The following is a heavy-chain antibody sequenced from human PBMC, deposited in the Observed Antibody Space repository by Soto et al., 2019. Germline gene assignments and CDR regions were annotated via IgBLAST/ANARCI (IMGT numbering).Heavy chain of an antibody. Sequence: PSETLSLTCTVSGGSISSGGYYWSWIRQHTGKGLEWIGYIYYSGSTYYNPSLKSRVTISVDTSKNQFSLKLSSVTAADTAVYYFARDRTVIAVAGPEYYFDYWGQGTLVTVSS. CDR3: ARDRTVIAVAGPEYYFDY. V-gene: IGHV4-31*03. CDR1: GGSISSGGYY. D-gene: IGHD6-19*01. J-gene: IGHJ4*02. CDR2: IYYSGST.